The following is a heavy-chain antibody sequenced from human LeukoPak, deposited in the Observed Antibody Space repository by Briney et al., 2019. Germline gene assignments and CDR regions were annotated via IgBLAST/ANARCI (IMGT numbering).Heavy chain of an antibody. Sequence: GGSLRLACAASGFTFSSNWMSWVRQAPGKGQEWVANIKQDGSQKYYVDSVKGRFTISRDNAKNSLYLQMNSLRAEDTAVYYCARDETGTTQYWGQGTLVTVSS. J-gene: IGHJ4*02. CDR3: ARDETGTTQY. D-gene: IGHD1-1*01. CDR2: IKQDGSQK. CDR1: GFTFSSNW. V-gene: IGHV3-7*01.